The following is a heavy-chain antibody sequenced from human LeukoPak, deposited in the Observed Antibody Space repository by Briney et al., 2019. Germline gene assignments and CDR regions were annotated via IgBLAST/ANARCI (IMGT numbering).Heavy chain of an antibody. CDR3: AKVDDSSGYGYDY. CDR1: GFTFSSYA. Sequence: SLRLSCAASGFTFSSYAMSWVRQAPGKGLEWVSGISWNSGSIGYADSVKGRFTISRDNAKNSLYLQMDSLRPEDTALYYCAKVDDSSGYGYDYWGQGTLVTVSS. J-gene: IGHJ4*02. V-gene: IGHV3-9*01. CDR2: ISWNSGSI. D-gene: IGHD3-22*01.